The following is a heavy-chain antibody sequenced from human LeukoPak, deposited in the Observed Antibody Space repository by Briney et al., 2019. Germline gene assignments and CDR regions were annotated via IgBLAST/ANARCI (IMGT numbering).Heavy chain of an antibody. CDR2: IRSKTNSYAT. CDR1: GFTFSGSA. Sequence: GSLRLSCAASGFTFSGSAMHSVRQASGKGLEWVGRIRSKTNSYATSYAASVKGRFAFSRDDSKNTAYLQMNSLKTEDTAVYYCTRYNVGFESWGQGTLVTVSS. J-gene: IGHJ4*02. D-gene: IGHD1-1*01. CDR3: TRYNVGFES. V-gene: IGHV3-73*01.